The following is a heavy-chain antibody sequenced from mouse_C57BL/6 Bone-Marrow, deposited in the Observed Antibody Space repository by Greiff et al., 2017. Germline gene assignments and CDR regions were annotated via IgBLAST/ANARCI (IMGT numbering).Heavy chain of an antibody. J-gene: IGHJ1*03. V-gene: IGHV1-50*01. D-gene: IGHD1-1*01. CDR1: GYTFTSYW. Sequence: VQLQQPGAELVKPGASVKLSCKASGYTFTSYWMQWVKQRPGQGLEWIGEIDPSDSYTNYNQKFKGKATLTVDTSSSTAYMQLSSLTSEDSAVYYCASSITTAPYFDVWGTGTTVTVSS. CDR2: IDPSDSYT. CDR3: ASSITTAPYFDV.